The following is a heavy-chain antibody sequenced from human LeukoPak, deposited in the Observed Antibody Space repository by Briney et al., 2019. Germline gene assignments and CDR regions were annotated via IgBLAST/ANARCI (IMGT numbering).Heavy chain of an antibody. CDR2: IKQDGSEK. V-gene: IGHV3-7*03. CDR3: AKDVDSSGYYYAFDY. J-gene: IGHJ4*02. CDR1: GFTFTTYW. D-gene: IGHD3-22*01. Sequence: GGSLRLSCAASGFTFTTYWMSWLRQTQKKGLEWVAHIKQDGSEKYYVDSVKGRFSISRDNANNSLYLQMNSLRAEDTALYYCAKDVDSSGYYYAFDYWGQGTLVTVSS.